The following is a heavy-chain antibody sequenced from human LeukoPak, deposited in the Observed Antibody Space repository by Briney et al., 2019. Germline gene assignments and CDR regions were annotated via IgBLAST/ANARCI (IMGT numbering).Heavy chain of an antibody. J-gene: IGHJ5*02. CDR3: ARHGFRGDGYNWAANWFDP. Sequence: SETLSLTCTVSGGSISSYYWSWIRQPPGKGLEWIGYIYYSGSTNYNPSLKSRVPISVDTSKNQFSLKLSSVTAADTAVYYCARHGFRGDGYNWAANWFDPWGQGTLVTVSS. V-gene: IGHV4-59*08. CDR2: IYYSGST. D-gene: IGHD5-24*01. CDR1: GGSISSYY.